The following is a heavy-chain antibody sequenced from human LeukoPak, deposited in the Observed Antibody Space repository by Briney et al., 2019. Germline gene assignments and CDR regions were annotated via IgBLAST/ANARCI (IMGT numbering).Heavy chain of an antibody. V-gene: IGHV3-23*01. CDR1: GFTFSNYA. CDR2: ISGSSGGT. Sequence: PGGSLRLSCAASGFTFSNYAMSWVRQAPGKGLEWVSGISGSSGGTNYADPVKGRFTISRDNSRNTLYLQMNSLRAEDTAIYYCPKDGGPTVFYYFDYWGQGTLDTVSS. CDR3: PKDGGPTVFYYFDY. J-gene: IGHJ4*02. D-gene: IGHD1-1*01.